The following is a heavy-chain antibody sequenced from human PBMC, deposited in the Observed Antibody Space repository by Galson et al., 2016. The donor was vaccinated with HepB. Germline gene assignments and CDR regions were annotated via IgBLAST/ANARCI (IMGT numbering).Heavy chain of an antibody. V-gene: IGHV3-73*01. CDR3: TRHLDPGYSSSWYFWFDP. D-gene: IGHD6-13*01. J-gene: IGHJ5*02. CDR2: IRSKANNYAT. Sequence: SLRLSCAVSGLTFSGSAMHWVRQASGKGLEWVGHIRSKANNYATAYAASVTGGFTISRDDSKNTAYLQMNSLKPEDTAVYYCTRHLDPGYSSSWYFWFDPWGQGTLVTVSS. CDR1: GLTFSGSA.